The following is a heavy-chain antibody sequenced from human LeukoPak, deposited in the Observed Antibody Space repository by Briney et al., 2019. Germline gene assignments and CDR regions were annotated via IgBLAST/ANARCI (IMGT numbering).Heavy chain of an antibody. CDR2: IIPILNTT. CDR3: ARGTSIRGDDYHGMDV. Sequence: GASVKVSCKASGGTFSSYTFNWVRQAPGQGPEWMGRIIPILNTTNYAQKLQDRVTIIADRSTSTTYMELRGLRSEDTAVYYCARGTSIRGDDYHGMDVWDQGTTITVSS. D-gene: IGHD3-10*01. CDR1: GGTFSSYT. V-gene: IGHV1-69*08. J-gene: IGHJ6*02.